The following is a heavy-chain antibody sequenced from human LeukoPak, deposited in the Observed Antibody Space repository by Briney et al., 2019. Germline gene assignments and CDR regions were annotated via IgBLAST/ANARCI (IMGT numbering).Heavy chain of an antibody. CDR1: GFTFSSYA. CDR3: AKTYGDYWNDAFDI. Sequence: GGSLRLSCAASGFTFSSYAMHWVRQAPGKGLEWVAVISYDGSNKYYADSVKGRFTISRDNSKNTLYLQMNSLRAEDTAVYYCAKTYGDYWNDAFDIWGQGTMVTVSS. V-gene: IGHV3-30*04. J-gene: IGHJ3*02. CDR2: ISYDGSNK. D-gene: IGHD4-17*01.